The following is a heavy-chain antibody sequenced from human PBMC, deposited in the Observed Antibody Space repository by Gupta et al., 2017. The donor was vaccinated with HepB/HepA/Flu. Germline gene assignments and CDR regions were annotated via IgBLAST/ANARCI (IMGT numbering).Heavy chain of an antibody. Sequence: QVKLQESGPGLVKPSETLSLTCTVSGDSMNKYHWTWIRQTPERRLEWIGYVHYSDIIDYNYNPSRKSRVAISVDASNNRFSLTLTSLTAADTARYYCARAGYYDYAVGDFDDGGQGLPVTVSS. V-gene: IGHV4-59*01. CDR3: ARAGYYDYAVGDFDD. CDR1: GDSMNKYH. CDR2: VHYSDII. J-gene: IGHJ4*02. D-gene: IGHD3-3*01.